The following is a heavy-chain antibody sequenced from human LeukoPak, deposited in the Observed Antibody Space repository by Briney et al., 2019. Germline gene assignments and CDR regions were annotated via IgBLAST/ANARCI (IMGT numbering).Heavy chain of an antibody. V-gene: IGHV1-18*01. CDR1: RYTFTSYG. J-gene: IGHJ4*02. D-gene: IGHD3-3*01. Sequence: ASVTVSCKASRYTFTSYGISWVRQAPGRGLEWMGWISAYNGKTNYVRKLRGGVTMTTDTSTSTAYMELRSRRSDDTAVYYCARDQPPSWNYDFWSGYYNGRYYFDYWGQGTLVTVSS. CDR2: ISAYNGKT. CDR3: ARDQPPSWNYDFWSGYYNGRYYFDY.